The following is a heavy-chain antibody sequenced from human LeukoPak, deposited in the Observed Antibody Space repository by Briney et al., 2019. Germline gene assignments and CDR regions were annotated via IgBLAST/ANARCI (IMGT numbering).Heavy chain of an antibody. Sequence: GGSLRLSCAASGFAVSSNYMSWVRQAPGKGLEWGSVIYSGGSTYYADSVKGRFTISRDNSKNTLYLQMNSLRAEDTAVYYCARGGRYFDWLLFGAFDIWGQGTMVTVSS. D-gene: IGHD3-9*01. CDR1: GFAVSSNY. J-gene: IGHJ3*02. CDR2: IYSGGST. CDR3: ARGGRYFDWLLFGAFDI. V-gene: IGHV3-53*01.